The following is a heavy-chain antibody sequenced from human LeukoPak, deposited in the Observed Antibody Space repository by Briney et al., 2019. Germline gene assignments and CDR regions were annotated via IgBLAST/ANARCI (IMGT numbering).Heavy chain of an antibody. CDR1: GRSISSYY. CDR2: IYYSGST. V-gene: IGHV4-59*01. Sequence: SETLSLPCTVSGRSISSYYWSWIRQPPGKGLEGIGYIYYSGSTNYNPSLKSRVTISVDTSKNQFSLKLSSVTAADTAVYYCAREHSSSSSLDYWGQGTLVTVSS. CDR3: AREHSSSSSLDY. D-gene: IGHD6-6*01. J-gene: IGHJ4*02.